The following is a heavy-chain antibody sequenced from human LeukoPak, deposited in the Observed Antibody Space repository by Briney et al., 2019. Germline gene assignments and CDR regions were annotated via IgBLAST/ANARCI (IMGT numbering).Heavy chain of an antibody. CDR2: IWYDGSDT. CDR3: ARVSEQLTREEDYFDY. Sequence: GGSLRLSCAASAFTFSSYSMNWVRQGPGKGLEWVAFIWYDGSDTDYADSVKGRFSISRDNSKYTLYLQMNSLRAEDTAVYYCARVSEQLTREEDYFDYWGQGTLVTVSS. J-gene: IGHJ4*02. V-gene: IGHV3-30*02. CDR1: AFTFSSYS. D-gene: IGHD6-6*01.